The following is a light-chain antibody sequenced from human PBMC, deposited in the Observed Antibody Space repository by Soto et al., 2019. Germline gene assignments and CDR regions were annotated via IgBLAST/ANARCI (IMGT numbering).Light chain of an antibody. V-gene: IGKV2D-29*02. J-gene: IGKJ5*01. CDR2: EVS. Sequence: DVVMTQSPLSLPVTLGQPASISCRSSQSLLHITGETFLFWYLQKPGQSPQLLIYEVSTRVSGVPDRFSGSGSGTDFTLEISRVETDDAGIYYCMQSTQLPPTFGQGTRLEIK. CDR3: MQSTQLPPT. CDR1: QSLLHITGETF.